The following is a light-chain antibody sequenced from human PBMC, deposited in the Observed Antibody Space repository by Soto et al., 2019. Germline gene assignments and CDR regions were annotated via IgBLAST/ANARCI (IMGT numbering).Light chain of an antibody. V-gene: IGKV3-20*01. J-gene: IGKJ2*01. Sequence: EVVLTQSPGTLSLSPGERATLSCRASQSVSSSYLAWYQQKPGQAPRLLIFGASSRAIGIPDRFSGGGSGTDFTLTISRLEPEDFAVYYCQQYDTSPDTFGQGTKLEIK. CDR1: QSVSSSY. CDR3: QQYDTSPDT. CDR2: GAS.